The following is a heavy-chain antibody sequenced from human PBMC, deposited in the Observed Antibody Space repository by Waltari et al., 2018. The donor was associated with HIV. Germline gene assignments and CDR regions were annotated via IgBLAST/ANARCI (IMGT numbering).Heavy chain of an antibody. J-gene: IGHJ4*02. CDR1: GLTFISYS. CDR2: IRGSGGST. D-gene: IGHD4-17*01. V-gene: IGHV3-23*01. Sequence: EVQLLESGGGLVQPGGSLRLSCDASGLTFISYSIGWVRQAPGKGVEWVSAIRGSGGSTYYADSVKGRFTISRDNSKNTLYLQRNSLRAEDTAVYYCAKGGTTVTTFPDYWGQGTLVTVSS. CDR3: AKGGTTVTTFPDY.